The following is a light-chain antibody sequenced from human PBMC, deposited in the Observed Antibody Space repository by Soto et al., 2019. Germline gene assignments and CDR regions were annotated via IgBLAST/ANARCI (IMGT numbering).Light chain of an antibody. J-gene: IGKJ4*01. Sequence: LVLTQSPATLSVSPGERATLSCRARHRVSSNVAWYQQKPGQSPRLLMYGASSRATGVPDRFSGSGSGTDFPLTITRLEPEDFAVYYCHQYGTSPLTFGGGTKVDI. CDR3: HQYGTSPLT. CDR2: GAS. V-gene: IGKV3-20*01. CDR1: HRVSSN.